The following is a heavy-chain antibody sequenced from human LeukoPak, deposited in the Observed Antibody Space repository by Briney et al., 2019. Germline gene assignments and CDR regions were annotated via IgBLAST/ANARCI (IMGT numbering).Heavy chain of an antibody. CDR3: ARAADSSAYTAFDI. Sequence: SETLSLTCTVSGGSISRYYWSWIRQPAVKGLEWIGRIYTSGSTNYNPSLESRVTMSIDTSKNQFSLKLSSVTAADTAVYYCARAADSSAYTAFDIWGQGTLVTVSS. J-gene: IGHJ3*02. CDR2: IYTSGST. CDR1: GGSISRYY. V-gene: IGHV4-4*07. D-gene: IGHD3-22*01.